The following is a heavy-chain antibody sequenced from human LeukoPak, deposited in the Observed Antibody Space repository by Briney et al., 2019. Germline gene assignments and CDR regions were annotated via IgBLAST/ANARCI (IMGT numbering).Heavy chain of an antibody. CDR1: GYTFTSYY. Sequence: ASVNVSCKASGYTFTSYYLHWVRQAPGQGLDWMGMVNPSVGSTSYAQKFQGRVTMTRDTSTTTVYMELSSLRSDDTAVFYCARRHKHYYQIDYWGQGTLVTVSS. V-gene: IGHV1-46*01. CDR2: VNPSVGST. D-gene: IGHD1-26*01. J-gene: IGHJ4*02. CDR3: ARRHKHYYQIDY.